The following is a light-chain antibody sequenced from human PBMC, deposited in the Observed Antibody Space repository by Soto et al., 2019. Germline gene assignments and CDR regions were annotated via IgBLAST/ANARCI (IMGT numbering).Light chain of an antibody. CDR1: QSVSSSY. CDR2: GVS. V-gene: IGKV3-20*01. CDR3: QQYGDSPLT. Sequence: EIVLTQSPGTLSLSPGERATLSCRASQSVSSSYLAWYQQKPCQAPRLLIYGVSSRATGIPDRFSGSGSGTDFTLTISRLEPEDFEVYYCQQYGDSPLTVGGGTEV. J-gene: IGKJ4*01.